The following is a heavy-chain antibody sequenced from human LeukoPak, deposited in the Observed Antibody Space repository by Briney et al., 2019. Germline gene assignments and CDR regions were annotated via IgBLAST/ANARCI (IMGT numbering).Heavy chain of an antibody. CDR2: INPSGGST. J-gene: IGHJ4*02. V-gene: IGHV1-46*01. D-gene: IGHD3-22*01. CDR1: GYTFTGYY. CDR3: ARDSYDSSGYYGTNDY. Sequence: ASVKVSCKASGYTFTGYYMHWVRQAPGQGLEWMGIINPSGGSTSYAQKFQGRVTMTRDTSTSTVYMELSSLRSEDTAVYYCARDSYDSSGYYGTNDYWGQGTLVTVSS.